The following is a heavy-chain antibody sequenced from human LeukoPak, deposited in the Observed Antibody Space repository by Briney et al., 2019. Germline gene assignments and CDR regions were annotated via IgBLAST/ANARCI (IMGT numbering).Heavy chain of an antibody. CDR3: ARDQYGMFDY. D-gene: IGHD2-2*01. J-gene: IGHJ4*02. CDR2: INWNGGST. Sequence: GGSLRLSCAASGFTFDDYGMSWVRQAPGKGLEWVSGINWNGGSTGYADSVKGRFTISRDNSKNTLYLQMNSLRAEDTAVYYCARDQYGMFDYWGQGTLVTVSS. V-gene: IGHV3-20*04. CDR1: GFTFDDYG.